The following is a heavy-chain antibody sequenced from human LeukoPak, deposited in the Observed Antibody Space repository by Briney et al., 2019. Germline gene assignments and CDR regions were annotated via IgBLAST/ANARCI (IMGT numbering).Heavy chain of an antibody. D-gene: IGHD3-16*02. CDR3: AKGVITFGGVIVQPFDY. CDR1: GFTFSSYA. Sequence: GGSLRLSCAASGFTFSSYAMHWVRQAPGKGLEWVSAISGSGGSTYYADSVKGRFTISRDNSKNTLYLQMNSLRAEDTAVYYCAKGVITFGGVIVQPFDYWGQGTLVTVSS. V-gene: IGHV3-23*01. J-gene: IGHJ4*02. CDR2: ISGSGGST.